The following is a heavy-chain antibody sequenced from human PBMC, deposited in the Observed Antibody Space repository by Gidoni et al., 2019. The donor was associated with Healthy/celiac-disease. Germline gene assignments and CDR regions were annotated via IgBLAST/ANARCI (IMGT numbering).Heavy chain of an antibody. CDR2: IYYSGST. V-gene: IGHV4-39*01. CDR3: ARQADMVRGSPPGD. J-gene: IGHJ4*02. CDR1: GGSISSSSYY. Sequence: QLQLQESGPGLVKPSETLSLTCTVSGGSISSSSYYWGLIRQPPGKGLGWIGSIYYSGSTYYNPSLKSRVTISVDTSKNQFSLKLSSVTAADTAVYYCARQADMVRGSPPGDWGQGTLVTVSS. D-gene: IGHD3-10*01.